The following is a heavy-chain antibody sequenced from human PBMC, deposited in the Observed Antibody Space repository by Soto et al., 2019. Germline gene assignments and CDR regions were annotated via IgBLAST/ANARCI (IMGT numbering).Heavy chain of an antibody. CDR2: TYFRSKWYD. D-gene: IGHD5-12*01. V-gene: IGHV6-1*01. CDR3: AKGDNLGPKTGYAFDP. Sequence: SQTLSLTCAISGDSVSSNTASWNWIRQSPSRGLEWLGRTYFRSKWYDDYAVSVKSRIIINPDTSNNQFSLQLNSVTPEDTAVYFCAKGDNLGPKTGYAFDPWGQGIMVTVSS. CDR1: GDSVSSNTAS. J-gene: IGHJ5*02.